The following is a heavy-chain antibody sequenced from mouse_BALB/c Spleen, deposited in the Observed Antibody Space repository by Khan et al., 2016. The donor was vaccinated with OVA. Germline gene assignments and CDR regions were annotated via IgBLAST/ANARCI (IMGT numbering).Heavy chain of an antibody. D-gene: IGHD1-1*01. Sequence: VQLQESGPGLVKPSQSLSLTCTVTGYSITSDYAWNWIRQFPGNKLEWMGFISYSGNTNYNPSLKSRTSITRDTSKNQFFLQLNSVTTEDTATYYCARVYGGDFDYWGQGTTLTVSS. CDR1: GYSITSDYA. CDR2: ISYSGNT. V-gene: IGHV3-2*02. CDR3: ARVYGGDFDY. J-gene: IGHJ2*01.